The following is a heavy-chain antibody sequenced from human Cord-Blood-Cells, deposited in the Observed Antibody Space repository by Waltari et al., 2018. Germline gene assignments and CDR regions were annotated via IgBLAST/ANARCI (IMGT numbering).Heavy chain of an antibody. CDR2: IKQDGSEK. V-gene: IGHV3-7*01. J-gene: IGHJ1*01. Sequence: GLVQPGGSLRLSCAASGFTFSSYWMSWVRQAPGKGLEWVANIKQDGSEKYYVDSVKGRFTISRDNAKNSLYLQMNSLRAEDTAVYYCARVISDYLITEREYFQHWGQGTLVTVSS. CDR1: GFTFSSYW. CDR3: ARVISDYLITEREYFQH. D-gene: IGHD4-17*01.